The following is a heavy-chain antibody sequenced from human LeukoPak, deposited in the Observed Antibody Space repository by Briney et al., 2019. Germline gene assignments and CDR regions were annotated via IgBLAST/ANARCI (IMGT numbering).Heavy chain of an antibody. CDR3: ARGLQGFDP. Sequence: SETLSLTCAVYGGSFRGYYWSWIRQPPGKGLEWIGEINHSGSTNYNPSLKSRVTISVDTSKNQFSLKLSSVTAADTAVYYCARGLQGFDPWGQGTLVTVSS. CDR1: GGSFRGYY. J-gene: IGHJ5*02. CDR2: INHSGST. V-gene: IGHV4-34*01.